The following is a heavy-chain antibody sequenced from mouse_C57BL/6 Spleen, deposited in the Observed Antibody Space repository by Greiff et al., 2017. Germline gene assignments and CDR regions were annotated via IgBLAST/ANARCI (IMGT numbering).Heavy chain of an antibody. CDR2: ISSGSSTI. J-gene: IGHJ4*01. D-gene: IGHD3-3*01. CDR1: GFTFSDYG. V-gene: IGHV5-17*01. Sequence: EVQLVESGGGLVKPGGSLKLSCAASGFTFSDYGMHWVRQAPETGLEWVAYISSGSSTIYYADTVKGRFTISRDNAKNTLFLQMTSLRSEDTAMYYCAREGPFYAMDYWGQGTSVTVSS. CDR3: AREGPFYAMDY.